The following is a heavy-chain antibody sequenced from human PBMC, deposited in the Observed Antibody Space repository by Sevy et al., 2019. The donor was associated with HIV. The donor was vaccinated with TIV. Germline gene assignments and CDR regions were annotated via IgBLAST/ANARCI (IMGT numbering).Heavy chain of an antibody. D-gene: IGHD2-21*01. V-gene: IGHV4-59*01. CDR2: IYYSGST. CDR1: GGSISSYY. Sequence: SETLSLTCTVSGGSISSYYWSWIRQPPGKGLEWIGYIYYSGSTNYNPSLKSRVTISVDMSKNQFSLKLSSVTAADTAMYYCARSHLAFCGGDCFSPYYFDSWGQGTLVTVSS. CDR3: ARSHLAFCGGDCFSPYYFDS. J-gene: IGHJ4*02.